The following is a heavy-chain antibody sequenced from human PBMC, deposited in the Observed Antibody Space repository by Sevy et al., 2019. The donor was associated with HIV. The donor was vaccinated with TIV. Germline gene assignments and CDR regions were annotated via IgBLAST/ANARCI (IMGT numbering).Heavy chain of an antibody. J-gene: IGHJ4*02. D-gene: IGHD3-22*01. V-gene: IGHV4-39*01. CDR3: ASHNYSDRSGYYYPVWFDY. CDR1: SGSISSSTYY. Sequence: TLSLTCTVSSGSISSSTYYWAWIRQPPGKGLEWIGSIFYSGSPYYNPSLQSRLTISVDTSKNQFSLKLGSVTAADTAVYYCASHNYSDRSGYYYPVWFDYWGRGTLVTVSS. CDR2: IFYSGSP.